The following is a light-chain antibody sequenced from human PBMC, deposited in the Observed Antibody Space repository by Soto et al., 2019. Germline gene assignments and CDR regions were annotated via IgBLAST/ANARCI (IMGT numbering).Light chain of an antibody. CDR2: GAS. Sequence: EIMMTQSPDTLFVSLGEGATISCRASQSVSSHLAWYQHKPGQAPMLLIYGASTRASGIPARFSGSGSGTDFTLTISSLEPEDFAVYYCQQRSNWPPITFGQGTRLEIK. CDR1: QSVSSH. V-gene: IGKV3-11*01. CDR3: QQRSNWPPIT. J-gene: IGKJ5*01.